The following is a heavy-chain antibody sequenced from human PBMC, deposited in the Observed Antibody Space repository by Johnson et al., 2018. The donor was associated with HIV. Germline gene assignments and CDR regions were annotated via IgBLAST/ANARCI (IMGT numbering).Heavy chain of an antibody. J-gene: IGHJ3*02. D-gene: IGHD1-26*01. CDR2: IKQDGSEK. Sequence: SSYWMSWVRQAPGKGLEWVANIKQDGSEKYYVDSVKGRFTISRDNSKNTLYLQMNSLRAEDTAVYYCASSESFGAFDIWGQGTMVTVSS. V-gene: IGHV3-7*02. CDR1: SSYW. CDR3: ASSESFGAFDI.